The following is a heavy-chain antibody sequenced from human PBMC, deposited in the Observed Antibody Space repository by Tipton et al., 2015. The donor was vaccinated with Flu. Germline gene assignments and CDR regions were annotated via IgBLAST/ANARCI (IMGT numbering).Heavy chain of an antibody. Sequence: TLSLTCIVSSGSLSSFYWNWIRQSPGKGLEWIGYIYNSVYTKYNPSLKSRVTTSVDTSKNQFSLRLSSVTAADTAMYFCARDPSLGMPEYLDSWGQGTLVTVSS. CDR2: IYNSVYT. CDR3: ARDPSLGMPEYLDS. J-gene: IGHJ4*02. CDR1: SGSLSSFY. D-gene: IGHD2-2*01. V-gene: IGHV4-59*01.